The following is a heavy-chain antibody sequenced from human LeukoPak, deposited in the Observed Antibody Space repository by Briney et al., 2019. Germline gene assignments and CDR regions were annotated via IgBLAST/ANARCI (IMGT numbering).Heavy chain of an antibody. Sequence: PLASVKVSCKASGYTFTNSYIHWVRQAPGQVLEWMGLINPDGGNTNYAQNFQGRVTLTRDTSTSTVYMELSSLRSEDTAIYYCARIRDGYNDAYDLWGQGTVVTVPS. D-gene: IGHD5-24*01. V-gene: IGHV1-46*01. J-gene: IGHJ3*01. CDR2: INPDGGNT. CDR1: GYTFTNSY. CDR3: ARIRDGYNDAYDL.